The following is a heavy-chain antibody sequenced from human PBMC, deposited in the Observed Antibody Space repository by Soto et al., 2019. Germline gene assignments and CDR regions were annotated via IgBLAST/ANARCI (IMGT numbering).Heavy chain of an antibody. CDR1: GGSISSYY. J-gene: IGHJ6*02. CDR3: ARVSGRRYYYGMDV. D-gene: IGHD3-10*01. Sequence: SETLSLTCTVSGGSISSYYWSWIRQPPGKGLEWIGCIYYSGSTNYNPSLKSRVTISVDTSKNQFSLKLSSVTAADTAVYYCARVSGRRYYYGMDVWGQGTTVTVSS. CDR2: IYYSGST. V-gene: IGHV4-59*01.